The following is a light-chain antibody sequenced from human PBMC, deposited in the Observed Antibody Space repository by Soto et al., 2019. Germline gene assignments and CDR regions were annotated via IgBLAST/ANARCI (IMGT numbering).Light chain of an antibody. V-gene: IGKV3-15*01. CDR3: QQYNTPWT. Sequence: EIVMTQSPATLSVSPGERATLSCRASQSVSSNLAWYQQKPGPAPRLLIYGASTRATGIPARFSGSGSGTEFTLTISSLQSEDFAVYYCQQYNTPWTFGQGTKVEIK. J-gene: IGKJ1*01. CDR2: GAS. CDR1: QSVSSN.